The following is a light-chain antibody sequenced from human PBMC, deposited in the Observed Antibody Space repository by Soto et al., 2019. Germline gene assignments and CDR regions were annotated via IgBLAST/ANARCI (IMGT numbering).Light chain of an antibody. V-gene: IGKV3-20*01. CDR3: QQYGSSPPIT. CDR1: QSVSSSY. Sequence: EILWTQSPCNLSVSPGERATLSCRASQSVSSSYLAWYQQKPGQAPRLLLYGASSRATGIPDRFSGSGSGTDLTLTISRLETEDFAVYYCQQYGSSPPITFGQGTRLEIK. J-gene: IGKJ5*01. CDR2: GAS.